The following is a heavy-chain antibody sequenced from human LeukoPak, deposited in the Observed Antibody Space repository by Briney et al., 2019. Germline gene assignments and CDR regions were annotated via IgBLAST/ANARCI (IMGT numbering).Heavy chain of an antibody. V-gene: IGHV3-23*01. CDR3: ARASTTVPNLLDH. CDR1: GFTFDSQA. Sequence: PGGSLGLSCAASGFTFDSQAMSWVRQAPGKGLEWVSAISGSGGSAYYADSVKGRFTISRDNSKNTLYLQTSSLRAEDTAVYYCARASTTVPNLLDHWGRGTLVTVSS. CDR2: ISGSGGSA. J-gene: IGHJ4*02. D-gene: IGHD4-17*01.